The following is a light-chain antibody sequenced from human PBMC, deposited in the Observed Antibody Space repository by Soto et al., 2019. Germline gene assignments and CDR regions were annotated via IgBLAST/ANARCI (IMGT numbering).Light chain of an antibody. CDR1: SSDVGGYNY. CDR2: DVS. Sequence: QSVLTKPRSVTGSPGQSVTISCTGTSSDVGGYNYVSWYQQHPGKAPKLMIYDVSKRPSGVPDRFSGSKSGNTASLTISGLQAEDEADYYCCSYAGSYPFVFGTGTKLTVL. J-gene: IGLJ1*01. V-gene: IGLV2-11*01. CDR3: CSYAGSYPFV.